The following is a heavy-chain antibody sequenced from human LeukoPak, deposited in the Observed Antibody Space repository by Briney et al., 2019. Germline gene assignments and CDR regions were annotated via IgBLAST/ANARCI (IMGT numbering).Heavy chain of an antibody. D-gene: IGHD4-23*01. CDR2: ISYDGSNK. Sequence: PGESLRLSCAASGFTFSSYGMHWVRQAPGKGLEWVAVISYDGSNKYYADSVKGRFTISRDNSKNTLYLQMNSLRAEDTAVYYCALSADYGGNPLGYWGQGTLVTVSS. V-gene: IGHV3-30*03. CDR3: ALSADYGGNPLGY. J-gene: IGHJ4*02. CDR1: GFTFSSYG.